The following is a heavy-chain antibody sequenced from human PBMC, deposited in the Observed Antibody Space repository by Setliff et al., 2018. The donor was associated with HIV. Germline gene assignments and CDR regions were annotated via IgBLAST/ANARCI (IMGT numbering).Heavy chain of an antibody. CDR1: GYTLTELS. D-gene: IGHD3-10*01. CDR2: FDPEDGET. CDR3: ATGFGAVTDYAMDV. Sequence: GASVKVSCKVSGYTLTELSRHWVRQAPGKGLEWMGGFDPEDGETLYAQKFKGRVNMTVDTTTDTAYMELSGLRPDDTAVYYCATGFGAVTDYAMDVWGQGTTVTVSS. J-gene: IGHJ6*02. V-gene: IGHV1-24*01.